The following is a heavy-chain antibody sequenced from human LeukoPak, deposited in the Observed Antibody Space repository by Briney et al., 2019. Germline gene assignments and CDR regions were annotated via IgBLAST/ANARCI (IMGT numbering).Heavy chain of an antibody. CDR2: INPSGGST. Sequence: ASVKVSCKASGYTFTSYYIHWVRQAPGQGLEWMGIINPSGGSTSYAQKFQGRVTMTRDTSTSTVYMELSSLRSEDTAVYYCARASSSHHPHDYWAREPWSPSPQ. V-gene: IGHV1-46*01. CDR1: GYTFTSYY. CDR3: ARASSSHHPHDY. J-gene: IGHJ4*02. D-gene: IGHD6-13*01.